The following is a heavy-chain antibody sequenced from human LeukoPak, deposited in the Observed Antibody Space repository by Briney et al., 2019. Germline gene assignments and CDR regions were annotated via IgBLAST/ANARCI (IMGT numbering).Heavy chain of an antibody. J-gene: IGHJ5*02. Sequence: ASVKVSCKASGYTFTGYYMHWVRQAPGQGLEWMGWINPNSGGTNYAQKFQGRVTMTRDTSISTAYMELSRLRSDDTAVYYCASFYGSGSSSWFDPWGQGTLVTVPS. CDR3: ASFYGSGSSSWFDP. V-gene: IGHV1-2*02. CDR1: GYTFTGYY. D-gene: IGHD3-10*01. CDR2: INPNSGGT.